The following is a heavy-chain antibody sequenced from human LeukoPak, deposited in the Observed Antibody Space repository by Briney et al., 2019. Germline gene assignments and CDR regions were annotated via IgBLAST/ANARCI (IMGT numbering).Heavy chain of an antibody. D-gene: IGHD4-17*01. CDR3: AKCMTTVTTTIDY. CDR1: GFTFNSYA. Sequence: PGGSLRLSCAASGFTFNSYAMNWVRQAPGKGLEWVSSISGSGDSTYYADSVKGRFTISRDNSKNTLYLQMNSLRAEDTAIYYCAKCMTTVTTTIDYWGQGTLATVSS. J-gene: IGHJ4*02. V-gene: IGHV3-23*01. CDR2: ISGSGDST.